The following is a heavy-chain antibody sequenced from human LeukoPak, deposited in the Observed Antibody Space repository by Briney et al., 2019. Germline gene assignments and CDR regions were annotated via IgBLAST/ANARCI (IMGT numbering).Heavy chain of an antibody. CDR1: GGSISSSGYY. Sequence: SETLSLTCTVSGGSISSSGYYWGWIRQPPGKGLEWIGSILYTGSTYYNPSLKSRATISVDTSKNQFSLKLNSVTAADTAVYYCARHCSGGTCYSDFDYWGQGTLVTVSS. V-gene: IGHV4-39*01. J-gene: IGHJ4*02. D-gene: IGHD2-15*01. CDR3: ARHCSGGTCYSDFDY. CDR2: ILYTGST.